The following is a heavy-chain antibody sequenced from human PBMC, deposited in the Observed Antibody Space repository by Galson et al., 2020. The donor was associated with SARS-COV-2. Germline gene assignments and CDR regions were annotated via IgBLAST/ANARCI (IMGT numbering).Heavy chain of an antibody. Sequence: GGSLRLSCAASGFIFSSYGMSWVRQAPGKGLEWVSGISESGGFTNHADFVKGRFTISRDNSKNTLYLQMNSLRVEDAAVYYCARDPSGSGPDYDFWGQGTLVTVSS. V-gene: IGHV3-23*01. D-gene: IGHD3-10*01. J-gene: IGHJ4*02. CDR2: ISESGGFT. CDR3: ARDPSGSGPDYDF. CDR1: GFIFSSYG.